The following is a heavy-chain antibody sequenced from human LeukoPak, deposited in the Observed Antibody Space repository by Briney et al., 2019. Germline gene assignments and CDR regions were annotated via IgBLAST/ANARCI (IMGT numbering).Heavy chain of an antibody. J-gene: IGHJ5*02. D-gene: IGHD6-13*01. CDR3: AKGAAAGKVDWFDP. V-gene: IGHV3-23*01. CDR2: ITGYGAT. CDR1: GFTFSNFA. Sequence: GGSLRLSCAASGFTFSNFAMMWVRQAPGTGLQWVSTITGYGATFYADSVRGRFTIFGDTSMNTLFLQMNGLGAEDTAVYYCAKGAAAGKVDWFDPWGQGTLVTVSS.